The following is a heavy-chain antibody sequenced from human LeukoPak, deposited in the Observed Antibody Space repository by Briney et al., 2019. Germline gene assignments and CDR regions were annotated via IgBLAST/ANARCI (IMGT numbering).Heavy chain of an antibody. J-gene: IGHJ4*02. CDR3: ASAAILDY. D-gene: IGHD2-2*01. CDR1: GFTFSRYW. Sequence: GGSLRLSCGASGFTFSRYWMSWVRQAPGKGLEWVANIKQDGSEKYYVDSVKGRFTISRDNAKNLVYLQMNSLGAEDTAVYYCASAAILDYWGQGSLVTVSS. V-gene: IGHV3-7*02. CDR2: IKQDGSEK.